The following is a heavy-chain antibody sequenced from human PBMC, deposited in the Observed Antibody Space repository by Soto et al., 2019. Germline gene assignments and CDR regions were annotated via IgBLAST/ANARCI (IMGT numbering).Heavy chain of an antibody. CDR3: TTEVRPYYYGSGSPTYYYYMDV. J-gene: IGHJ6*03. D-gene: IGHD3-10*01. V-gene: IGHV3-15*01. Sequence: GGSLRLSCAASGFTFSNAWMSWVRQAPGKGLEWVGRIKSKTDGGTTDYAAPVKGRFTISRDDSKNTLYLQMNSLKTEDTAVYYCTTEVRPYYYGSGSPTYYYYMDVWGKGTTVTVSS. CDR1: GFTFSNAW. CDR2: IKSKTDGGTT.